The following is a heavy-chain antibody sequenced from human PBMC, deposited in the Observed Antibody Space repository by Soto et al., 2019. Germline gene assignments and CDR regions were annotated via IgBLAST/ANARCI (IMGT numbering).Heavy chain of an antibody. D-gene: IGHD6-19*01. Sequence: SETLSLTCTVSGGSISSYYWSWIRQPPGKGLEWIGYIYYSGSTNYNPSLKSRVTISVDTSKNEFSLKLSSVTAADTAVYYCARFSGWYSAFDYWGQGTPVTVSS. CDR3: ARFSGWYSAFDY. CDR2: IYYSGST. CDR1: GGSISSYY. V-gene: IGHV4-59*01. J-gene: IGHJ4*02.